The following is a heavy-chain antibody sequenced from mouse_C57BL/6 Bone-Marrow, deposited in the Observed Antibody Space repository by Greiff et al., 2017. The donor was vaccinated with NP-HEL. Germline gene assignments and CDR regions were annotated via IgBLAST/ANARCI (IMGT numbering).Heavy chain of an antibody. D-gene: IGHD2-3*01. CDR3: TTWDGYCWYFDV. V-gene: IGHV14-4*01. CDR1: GFTIKDDY. J-gene: IGHJ1*03. Sequence: EVKLVESGAELVRPGASVKLSCTASGFTIKDDYMHWVKQRPAQGLEWIGWIAPENGDTEYASKFQGKATITADTSSNTAYLQLSSLTSEDTAVYCCTTWDGYCWYFDVWGTGTTVTVSS. CDR2: IAPENGDT.